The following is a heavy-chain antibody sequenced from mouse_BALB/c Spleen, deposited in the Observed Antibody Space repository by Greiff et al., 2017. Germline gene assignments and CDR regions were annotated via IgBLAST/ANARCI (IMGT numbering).Heavy chain of an antibody. Sequence: EVHLVESGPGLVKPSQSLSLTCTVTGYSITSDYAWNWIRQFPGNKLEWMGYISYSGSTSYNPSLKSRISITRDTSKNQFFLQLNSVTTEDTATYYCAREEREGFAYWGQGTLVTVSA. CDR3: AREEREGFAY. CDR1: GYSITSDYA. V-gene: IGHV3-2*02. J-gene: IGHJ3*01. CDR2: ISYSGST.